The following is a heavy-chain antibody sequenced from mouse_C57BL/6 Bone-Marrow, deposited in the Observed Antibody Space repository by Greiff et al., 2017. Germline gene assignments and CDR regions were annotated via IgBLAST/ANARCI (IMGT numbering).Heavy chain of an antibody. D-gene: IGHD1-1*01. CDR2: FHPYNDDT. CDR3: ARGHYYGSSHWYVDV. CDR1: GYTFTTYP. V-gene: IGHV1-47*01. J-gene: IGHJ1*03. Sequence: QVQLQQSGAELVKPGASVKMSCKASGYTFTTYPIEWMKQNHGKSLEWIGNFHPYNDDTKYNEKFKGKATLTVEKSSRTVYLELSRLTSDDSAVYYCARGHYYGSSHWYVDVWGTGTTVTVSS.